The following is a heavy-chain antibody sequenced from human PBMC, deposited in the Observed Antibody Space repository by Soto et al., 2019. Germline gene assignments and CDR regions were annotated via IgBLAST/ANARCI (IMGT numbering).Heavy chain of an antibody. V-gene: IGHV4-30-4*01. Sequence: PSETLSLTCTVSGGSISSGDYYWSWIRQPPGKGLEWIGYIYYSGSTYYNPSLKSRVTISVDTSKNQFSLKLSSVTAADTAVYYCAVVEAVAASPIDYWGQGTLVTVS. CDR1: GGSISSGDYY. CDR3: AVVEAVAASPIDY. J-gene: IGHJ4*02. D-gene: IGHD6-19*01. CDR2: IYYSGST.